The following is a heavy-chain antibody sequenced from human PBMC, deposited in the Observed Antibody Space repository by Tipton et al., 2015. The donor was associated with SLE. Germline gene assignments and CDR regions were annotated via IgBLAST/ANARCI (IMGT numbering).Heavy chain of an antibody. V-gene: IGHV3-7*01. D-gene: IGHD3-3*01. CDR1: GFTISSYW. CDR2: INQFGSDI. CDR3: ARARTSFWLDS. J-gene: IGHJ4*02. Sequence: SLRLSCTASGFTISSYWMNWVRQAPGKGLEWVANINQFGSDIYYVDSVKGRFTISRDNAKNSLFLQMNSLRAEDTAIYYCARARTSFWLDSWGQGSLVTVSS.